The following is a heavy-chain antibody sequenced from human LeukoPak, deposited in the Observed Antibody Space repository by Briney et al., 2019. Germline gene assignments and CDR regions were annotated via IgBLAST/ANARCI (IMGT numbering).Heavy chain of an antibody. CDR1: GFTFSSYE. V-gene: IGHV3-48*03. D-gene: IGHD3-10*01. Sequence: GGSLRLSCAASGFTFSSYEMNWVRQAPGKGLEWVSYISSSGSTIYYADSVKGRFTISRDNSKNTLYLQMNSLRAEDTAVYYCANLPYGSGSYYRRDYWGQGTLVTVSS. CDR2: ISSSGSTI. J-gene: IGHJ4*02. CDR3: ANLPYGSGSYYRRDY.